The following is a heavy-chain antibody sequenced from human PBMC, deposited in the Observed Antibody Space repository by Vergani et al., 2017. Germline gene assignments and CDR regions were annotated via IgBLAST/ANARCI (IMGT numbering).Heavy chain of an antibody. CDR1: GYSFTSYW. V-gene: IGHV5-51*03. CDR2: IYPGDSDT. CDR3: ARRVDGYCSGGSCSLGYWYFDL. Sequence: EVQLVPSGAEVKTPGESLKISCTGSGYSFTSYWIGWVRQMPGKGLEWMGIIYPGDSDTRYRPSFQGQVTTSADKSISTAYLQWSSLKASDTAMYYCARRVDGYCSGGSCSLGYWYFDLWGRGTLVTVSS. J-gene: IGHJ2*01. D-gene: IGHD2-15*01.